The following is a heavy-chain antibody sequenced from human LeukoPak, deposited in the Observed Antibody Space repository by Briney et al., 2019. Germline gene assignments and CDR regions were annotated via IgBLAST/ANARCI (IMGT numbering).Heavy chain of an antibody. D-gene: IGHD3-3*01. CDR1: GLTFNNYA. Sequence: GGSLRLSCAASGLTFNNYAMSWVRPAPGKGLEWVSGITGSGRTTYYADSVKGRFTISRDNSKNSLYLQINSLRAEDTAVYYCAKGLLFTILGSLDYWGQGTLVTVSS. J-gene: IGHJ4*02. CDR3: AKGLLFTILGSLDY. V-gene: IGHV3-23*01. CDR2: ITGSGRTT.